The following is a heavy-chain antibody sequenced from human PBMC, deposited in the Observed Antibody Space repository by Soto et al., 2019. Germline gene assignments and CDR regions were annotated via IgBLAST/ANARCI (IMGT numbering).Heavy chain of an antibody. CDR3: ARSLLEPPITMTVAVITGGSGMDV. CDR1: GFTFSSYG. V-gene: IGHV3-33*01. CDR2: IWYDGSNK. Sequence: QVQLVESGGGVVQPGRSLRLSCAASGFTFSSYGMHWVRQAPGKGLEWVAVIWYDGSNKYYADSVKGRFTISRDNSKNMLYLNMNSLRAEDTAVYYCARSLLEPPITMTVAVITGGSGMDVWGQGTTVTVSS. D-gene: IGHD3-22*01. J-gene: IGHJ6*01.